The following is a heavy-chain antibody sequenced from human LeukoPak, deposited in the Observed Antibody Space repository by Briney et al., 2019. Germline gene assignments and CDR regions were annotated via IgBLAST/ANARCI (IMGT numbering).Heavy chain of an antibody. CDR2: ISAYNGNT. Sequence: GASLKVSCKDPGYTFTSSGIRWVRQGPGERVEWMGWISAYNGNTNYAQKLQGRVTMTTDTSTSTAYMELRSLRSDDTAVYYCARGSYVEMVPYYYYGMDVWGQGTTVTVSS. J-gene: IGHJ6*02. D-gene: IGHD3-10*01. V-gene: IGHV1-18*01. CDR1: GYTFTSSG. CDR3: ARGSYVEMVPYYYYGMDV.